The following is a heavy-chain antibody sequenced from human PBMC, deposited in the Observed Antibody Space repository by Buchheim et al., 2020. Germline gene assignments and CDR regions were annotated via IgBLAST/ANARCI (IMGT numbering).Heavy chain of an antibody. CDR3: ARERGDYNYDSSGYYFVNDY. J-gene: IGHJ4*02. CDR2: ISSSGSTI. CDR1: GFTFSSYE. Sequence: DVHLVESGGGLVQPGGSLRLSCAASGFTFSSYEMNWVRQAPGKGLEWVSYISSSGSTIFYSGSVKGRFTISRDNAKNSLYLRMDRLRAEDTAVYYCARERGDYNYDSSGYYFVNDYWGQGTL. V-gene: IGHV3-48*03. D-gene: IGHD3-22*01.